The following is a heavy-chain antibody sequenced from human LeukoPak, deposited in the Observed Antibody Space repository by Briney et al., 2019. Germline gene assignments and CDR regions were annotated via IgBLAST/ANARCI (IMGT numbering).Heavy chain of an antibody. J-gene: IGHJ6*02. CDR3: ARGMVRGESTKSMDV. CDR2: INHSGST. Sequence: SETLSLTCTVSGGSIGSSSYYWGWIRQPPGKGLEWIGEINHSGSTNYNPSLKSRVTISVDTSKNQFSLKLSPVTAADTAVYYCARGMVRGESTKSMDVWGQGTTVTVSS. CDR1: GGSIGSSSYY. D-gene: IGHD3-10*01. V-gene: IGHV4-39*07.